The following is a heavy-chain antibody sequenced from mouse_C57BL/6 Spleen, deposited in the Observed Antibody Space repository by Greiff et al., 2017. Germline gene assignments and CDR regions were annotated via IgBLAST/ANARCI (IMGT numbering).Heavy chain of an antibody. D-gene: IGHD4-1*01. CDR3: ARDLGHFDY. V-gene: IGHV5-16*01. CDR2: INYDGSST. Sequence: EVQLVESEGGLVQPGSSMKLSCTASGFTFSDYYMAWVRQVPEKGLEWVANINYDGSSTYYLDSLKSRFIISRDNAKNILYLQMSSLKSEDTATYYCARDLGHFDYWGQGTTLTVSS. CDR1: GFTFSDYY. J-gene: IGHJ2*01.